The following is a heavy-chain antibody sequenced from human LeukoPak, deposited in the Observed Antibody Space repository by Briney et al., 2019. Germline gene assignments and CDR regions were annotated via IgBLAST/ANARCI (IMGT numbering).Heavy chain of an antibody. V-gene: IGHV3-15*01. D-gene: IGHD3-10*01. Sequence: KPGGSLRLSCAASGFTFNKAWMSWVRLAPGKGLEWGGRIKNKGDGGTTDYAAPVKGRLPVSRDDSKSTLYLQMNSLKTEDTAVYYCTTSGTPFEYWGQGTLVTVSS. J-gene: IGHJ4*02. CDR3: TTSGTPFEY. CDR2: IKNKGDGGTT. CDR1: GFTFNKAW.